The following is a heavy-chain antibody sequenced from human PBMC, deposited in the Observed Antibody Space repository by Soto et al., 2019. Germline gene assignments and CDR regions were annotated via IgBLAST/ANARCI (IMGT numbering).Heavy chain of an antibody. J-gene: IGHJ3*02. Sequence: GASVKVSCKASGYTFTSYGISWVRQAPGQGLEWMGWISAYNGNTNYAQKLQGRVTMTTDTSASTAYMELRSLRSDDTAVYYCARQLLRYFDWSQGGAFDIWGQGTMVSVS. V-gene: IGHV1-18*01. CDR2: ISAYNGNT. CDR3: ARQLLRYFDWSQGGAFDI. CDR1: GYTFTSYG. D-gene: IGHD3-9*01.